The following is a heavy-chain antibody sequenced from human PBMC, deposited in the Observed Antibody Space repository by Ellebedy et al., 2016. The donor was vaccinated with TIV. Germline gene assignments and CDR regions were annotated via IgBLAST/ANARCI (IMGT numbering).Heavy chain of an antibody. Sequence: ASVKVSCXASGYTFTAYYLHWVRQTPGQGLEWMGWIVPRNGDTVFAPTFEGRLTLTTDTSIDTAYMELSGLTSDDTAIYYCARDRAHTSVSTFFGYWGQGSLVTVSS. V-gene: IGHV1-2*02. CDR3: ARDRAHTSVSTFFGY. J-gene: IGHJ4*02. D-gene: IGHD4-17*01. CDR2: IVPRNGDT. CDR1: GYTFTAYY.